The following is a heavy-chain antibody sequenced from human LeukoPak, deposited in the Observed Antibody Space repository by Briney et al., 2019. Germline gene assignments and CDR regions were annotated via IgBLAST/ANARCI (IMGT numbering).Heavy chain of an antibody. V-gene: IGHV3-48*03. CDR3: AREGAGIMIRGVILDY. Sequence: GGSLRLSCEASGFTFSSYEMNWVRQAPGKGLEWVSYISNIDTTIYYADSVKGRFTISRDNAKNSLYLQMNSLRAEDTALYYCAREGAGIMIRGVILDYWGQGTLVAVSS. CDR2: ISNIDTTI. D-gene: IGHD3-10*01. CDR1: GFTFSSYE. J-gene: IGHJ4*02.